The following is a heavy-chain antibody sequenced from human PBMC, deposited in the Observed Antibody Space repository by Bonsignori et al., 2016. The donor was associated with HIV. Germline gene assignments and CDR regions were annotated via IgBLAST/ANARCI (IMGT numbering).Heavy chain of an antibody. CDR3: AHWGSARYFDNVNYFSY. CDR2: IYWNDNT. J-gene: IGHJ4*02. CDR1: GFSLNTPGVG. D-gene: IGHD3-9*01. Sequence: QITLKESGPTLVKPTETLTLTCTFSGFSLNTPGVGVGWVRQPPGKALEWLALIYWNDNTQYRPSLKSRLFYHQGHFQKPRWPLFCTYMDPADTATYFCAHWGSARYFDNVNYFSYWGQGAPVSVSS. V-gene: IGHV2-5*01.